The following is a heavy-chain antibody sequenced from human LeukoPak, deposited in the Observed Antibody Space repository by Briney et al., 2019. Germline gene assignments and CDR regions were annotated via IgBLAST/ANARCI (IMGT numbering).Heavy chain of an antibody. CDR2: ISGSGGST. Sequence: SGGSLRLSCAASGFTFSSYAMSWVRQAPGKGLEWVSAISGSGGSTYYADSVKGRFTISRDNSKNTLYLQMNSLRAEDTAVYYCAKDPSNSGSYYGLFDYWGQGTLVTVSS. D-gene: IGHD1-26*01. CDR3: AKDPSNSGSYYGLFDY. V-gene: IGHV3-23*01. CDR1: GFTFSSYA. J-gene: IGHJ4*02.